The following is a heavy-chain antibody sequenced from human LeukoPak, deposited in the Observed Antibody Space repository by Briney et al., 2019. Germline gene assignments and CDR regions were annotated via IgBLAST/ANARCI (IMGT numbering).Heavy chain of an antibody. CDR3: ARSVYVTMVRGVDY. CDR1: GYTFTGYY. CDR2: INPNNGGT. V-gene: IGHV1-2*02. D-gene: IGHD3-10*01. Sequence: EASVKVSCKASGYTFTGYYMHWVRQAPGQGLEWMGWINPNNGGTNYAQKFQGRVTMTRDTSISTAYMELSRLRSDDTAVYYCARSVYVTMVRGVDYWGQGTLVTVSS. J-gene: IGHJ4*02.